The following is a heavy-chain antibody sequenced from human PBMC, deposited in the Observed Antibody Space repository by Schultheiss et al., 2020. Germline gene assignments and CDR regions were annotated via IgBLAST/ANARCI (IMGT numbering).Heavy chain of an antibody. J-gene: IGHJ6*02. D-gene: IGHD4-17*01. CDR2: IYHSGST. Sequence: SETLSLTCTVSGGSISSACYYWSWIRQHPGKGLEWIGEIYHSGSTYYNPSLKSRVTISVDTSKNQFSLELSSVTAADTAVYYCARAGWLGDEEGYGDFAYYYYGMDVWGQGTTVTVSS. CDR1: GGSISSACYY. CDR3: ARAGWLGDEEGYGDFAYYYYGMDV. V-gene: IGHV4-39*01.